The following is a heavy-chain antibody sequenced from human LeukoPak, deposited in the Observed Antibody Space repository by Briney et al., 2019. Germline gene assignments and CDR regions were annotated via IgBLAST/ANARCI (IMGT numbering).Heavy chain of an antibody. Sequence: SETLSLTCTVSGGSISSYYWSWIRQPPGKGLEWIGYIYYSGSTNYNPSLKSRVTISVDTSKNQFSLKLSSVTAADTAVYYCAREYYPYVFDIWGQGTMVTVSS. CDR2: IYYSGST. CDR1: GGSISSYY. D-gene: IGHD2-8*01. CDR3: AREYYPYVFDI. V-gene: IGHV4-59*01. J-gene: IGHJ3*02.